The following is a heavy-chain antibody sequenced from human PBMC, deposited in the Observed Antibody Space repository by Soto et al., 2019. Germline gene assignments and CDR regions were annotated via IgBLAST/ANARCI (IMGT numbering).Heavy chain of an antibody. J-gene: IGHJ4*02. CDR2: ISVSSGST. V-gene: IGHV3-23*01. D-gene: IGHD6-19*01. CDR1: GFTFSSYP. CDR3: ASSSGWTDY. Sequence: PGGPLILSCAATGFTFSSYPISRVRQAPGKGLEWVSGISVSSGSTYYADSVKVRFTISRDNSKNTLYLQMNRLRAEDTAVYYCASSSGWTDYWGQGTLVSVSS.